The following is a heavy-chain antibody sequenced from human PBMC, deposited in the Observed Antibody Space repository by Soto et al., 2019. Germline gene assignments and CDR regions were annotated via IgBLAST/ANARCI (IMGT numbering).Heavy chain of an antibody. Sequence: LETLSLTCTVSGLSISSYYWIWIRQPPGKGLEWIGYIYYSGSTNYNPSLKSRVTISVDTSKNQFSLKLSSVTAADTAVYYCAREDWAYWGQGTPVTAPQ. D-gene: IGHD3-9*01. CDR3: AREDWAY. CDR2: IYYSGST. V-gene: IGHV4-59*01. CDR1: GLSISSYY. J-gene: IGHJ4*02.